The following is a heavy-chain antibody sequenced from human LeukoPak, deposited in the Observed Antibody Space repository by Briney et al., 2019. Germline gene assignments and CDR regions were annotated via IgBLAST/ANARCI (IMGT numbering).Heavy chain of an antibody. CDR1: GGSIRSYH. J-gene: IGHJ4*02. CDR3: ARYSSSGLDY. CDR2: IYNSGST. D-gene: IGHD6-19*01. V-gene: IGHV4-59*01. Sequence: SETLSLTCTVSGGSIRSYHWSWIRQPPGKGLERIGYIYNSGSTNYSPSLKSRVTISVDTSKNQFSLKLSSVTAEDTAVYYCARYSSSGLDYWGQGTLVPVSS.